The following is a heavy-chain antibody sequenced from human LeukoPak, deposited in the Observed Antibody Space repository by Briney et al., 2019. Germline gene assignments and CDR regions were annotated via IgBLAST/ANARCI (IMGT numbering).Heavy chain of an antibody. CDR3: ARVMGYVMEDYFDY. D-gene: IGHD2-8*01. CDR1: GVSISSSYSY. CDR2: MYYSGST. Sequence: SETLSLTCTVSGVSISSSYSYWGWIRQPPGKGLEWIGSMYYSGSTYYSPSLKSRVTISVDTSKNQFSLKLSSVTAADTAVYYCARVMGYVMEDYFDYWGQGTLVTVSS. J-gene: IGHJ4*02. V-gene: IGHV4-39*01.